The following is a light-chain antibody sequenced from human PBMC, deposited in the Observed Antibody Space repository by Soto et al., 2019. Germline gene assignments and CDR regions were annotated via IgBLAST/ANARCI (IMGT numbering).Light chain of an antibody. V-gene: IGKV1-5*03. CDR1: QNINSW. CDR2: NAS. Sequence: DIQMTQSPSTLSASVGDRVTITCRASQNINSWLAWYQQKPGKAPKLLIYNASSIESGVPSRFSGSGSGTEFALTISSLQPDDFATYYCQQYKSYPATFGQGTKVEIK. CDR3: QQYKSYPAT. J-gene: IGKJ1*01.